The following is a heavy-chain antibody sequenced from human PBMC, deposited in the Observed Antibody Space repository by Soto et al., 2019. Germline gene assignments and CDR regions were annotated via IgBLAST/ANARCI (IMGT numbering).Heavy chain of an antibody. V-gene: IGHV4-59*02. CDR1: GGPVTSAY. CDR2: IYYSDSP. CDR3: ARDVPYDASGI. J-gene: IGHJ4*02. D-gene: IGHD3-22*01. Sequence: QVQLQESGPGLVKPSETLSLTCTVSGGPVTSAYWHWIRQPPGKGLEWIGHIYYSDSPSYNPSLKRRFNISVYTVDNHFSLRLTSVTAADTAVYYCARDVPYDASGIWGQGTLVTVS.